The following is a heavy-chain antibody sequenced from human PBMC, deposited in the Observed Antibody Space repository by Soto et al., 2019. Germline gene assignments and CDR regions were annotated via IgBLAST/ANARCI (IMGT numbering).Heavy chain of an antibody. CDR1: GFTFSRYA. J-gene: IGHJ4*02. V-gene: IGHV3-23*01. CDR3: AKGLTYYDFWSGYYFESAIDY. D-gene: IGHD3-3*01. CDR2: ISGSGGST. Sequence: EVQLLESGGGLVQPGGSLRLSCAASGFTFSRYAMSWVRQAPGKGLEWVSAISGSGGSTYYADSVKGRFTISRDNSKNTLYLQMNSLRAEDTAVYYCAKGLTYYDFWSGYYFESAIDYWGQGTLVTVSS.